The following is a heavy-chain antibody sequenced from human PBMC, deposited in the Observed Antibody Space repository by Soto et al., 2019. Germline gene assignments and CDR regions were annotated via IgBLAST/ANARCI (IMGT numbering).Heavy chain of an antibody. D-gene: IGHD3-9*01. CDR1: GGSISSSSYY. Sequence: QLQLQESGPGLVKPSETLSLTCTVSGGSISSSSYYWGWIRQPPGKGLEWIGSIYYSGSTYYNPSPKSRVTLSVDTSKNQFSLKLSSVTAADTAVYYCASGYDIFTGYPRGDSYGMDVWGQGTTVTVSS. J-gene: IGHJ6*02. V-gene: IGHV4-39*01. CDR3: ASGYDIFTGYPRGDSYGMDV. CDR2: IYYSGST.